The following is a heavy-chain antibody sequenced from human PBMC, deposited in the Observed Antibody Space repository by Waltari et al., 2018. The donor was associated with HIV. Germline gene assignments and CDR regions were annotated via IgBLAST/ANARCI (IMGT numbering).Heavy chain of an antibody. J-gene: IGHJ1*01. Sequence: QVQLQESGPRLVRPSETLSLTCNVSGGSVSQFYWSWIRQSPEKGLEWIGYIYDNGRANYHPSLKSLVTMSLDTSKSQLSLKLSSVTTEDAAMYYCARGREHACPRDFQYWGQGALVSVSS. CDR1: GGSVSQFY. D-gene: IGHD3-10*01. V-gene: IGHV4-59*02. CDR3: ARGREHACPRDFQY. CDR2: IYDNGRA.